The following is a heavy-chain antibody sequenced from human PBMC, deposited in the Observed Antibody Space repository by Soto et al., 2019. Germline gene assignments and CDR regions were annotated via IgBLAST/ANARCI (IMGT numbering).Heavy chain of an antibody. V-gene: IGHV1-69*12. CDR3: VRVVAIPGYPDN. CDR2: IVPIVDTS. D-gene: IGHD5-12*01. J-gene: IGHJ4*02. CDR1: GGTFSSYA. Sequence: QVQLVQSGAEVRQPASSVKVSCKTSGGTFSSYAISWVRQAPGQGLEWMGGIVPIVDTSTYAQKFQGRVTITADESTSTVSMELSSLRSDDTAVYYCVRVVAIPGYPDNWGQGNLVTVSS.